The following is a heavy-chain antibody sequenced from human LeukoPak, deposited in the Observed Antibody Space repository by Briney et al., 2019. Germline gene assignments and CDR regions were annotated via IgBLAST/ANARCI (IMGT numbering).Heavy chain of an antibody. D-gene: IGHD6-19*01. J-gene: IGHJ6*02. Sequence: ASVKVSCKVSGYTLTELSMHWVRQAPGKGLEWMGGFDPEDGETIYAQKFQGRVTMTEDTSTDTAYMELSSLRSEDTAVYYCATDGSGWYPYGMDVWGQGTTVTVSS. V-gene: IGHV1-24*01. CDR2: FDPEDGET. CDR3: ATDGSGWYPYGMDV. CDR1: GYTLTELS.